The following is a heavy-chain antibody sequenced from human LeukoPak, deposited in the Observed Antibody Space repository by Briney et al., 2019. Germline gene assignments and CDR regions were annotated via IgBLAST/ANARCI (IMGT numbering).Heavy chain of an antibody. Sequence: PGGSLRLSRVASGFTFSVYYMSWIRQAPGEGLEWVSYISSSGSTIYYADSVKGRFTISRDTTKNPPYLQMNTRRAQDTAGSGCARSYENFVYWGQRTMVTDSS. V-gene: IGHV3-11*01. CDR3: ARSYENFVY. CDR1: GFTFSVYY. CDR2: ISSSGSTI. D-gene: IGHD3-3*01. J-gene: IGHJ4*02.